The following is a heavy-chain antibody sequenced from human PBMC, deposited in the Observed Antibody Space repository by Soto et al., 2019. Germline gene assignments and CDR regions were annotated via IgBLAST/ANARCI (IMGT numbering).Heavy chain of an antibody. J-gene: IGHJ6*02. V-gene: IGHV4-59*01. CDR3: ARDNYDILTGYRISGMDV. Sequence: PSETLSLTCTVSGGSIRSYYWSWIRQPPGKGLEWIGYIYYSGSTNYNPSLKSRVTISVDTSKNQFSLKLSSVTAADTAVYYCARDNYDILTGYRISGMDVWGQGATVTVSS. CDR1: GGSIRSYY. CDR2: IYYSGST. D-gene: IGHD3-9*01.